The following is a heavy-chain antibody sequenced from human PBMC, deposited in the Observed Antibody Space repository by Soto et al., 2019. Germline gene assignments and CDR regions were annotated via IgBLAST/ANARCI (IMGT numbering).Heavy chain of an antibody. CDR3: ARRGLFALRRYWFDP. V-gene: IGHV1-8*01. J-gene: IGHJ5*02. D-gene: IGHD3-16*01. Sequence: ASVKVSCKASGYTFTSYDINWVRQATGQGLEWMGWINPNSGNTGYAQKFQGRVTMTRNTSISTAYMELSSLRSEDTAVYYCARRGLFALRRYWFDPWGQGTLVTVSS. CDR2: INPNSGNT. CDR1: GYTFTSYD.